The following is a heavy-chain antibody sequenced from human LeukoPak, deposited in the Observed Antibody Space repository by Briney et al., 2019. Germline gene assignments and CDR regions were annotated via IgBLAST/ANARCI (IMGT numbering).Heavy chain of an antibody. CDR1: GFTFSSYG. CDR2: IRYDGSNK. Sequence: GGSLRLSCAASGFTFSSYGMHWVRQAPGKGLEWVAFIRYDGSNKYYADSVKGRFTISRDNAKNSLYLQMNSLRAEDTAVYYCARVLLWFGELFNAFDIWGQGTMVTVSS. CDR3: ARVLLWFGELFNAFDI. V-gene: IGHV3-30*02. J-gene: IGHJ3*02. D-gene: IGHD3-10*01.